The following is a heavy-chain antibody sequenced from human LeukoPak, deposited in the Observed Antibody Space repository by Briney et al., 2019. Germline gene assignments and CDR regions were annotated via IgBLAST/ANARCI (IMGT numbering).Heavy chain of an antibody. CDR2: IWSDGSNK. V-gene: IGHV3-33*01. J-gene: IGHJ6*02. CDR1: GFTFRNYG. Sequence: GGSLRLSCAASGFTFRNYGMHWVRQAPGKGLECVAVIWSDGSNKQYADSVKGRFTISRDNSKNTLYLQMNSLRTEDTAVYYCARDSHSMDAWGQGTTVTVSS. CDR3: ARDSHSMDA.